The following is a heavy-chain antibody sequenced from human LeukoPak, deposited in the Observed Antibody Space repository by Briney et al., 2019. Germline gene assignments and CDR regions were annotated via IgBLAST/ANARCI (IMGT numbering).Heavy chain of an antibody. CDR2: ISYDGSNK. Sequence: GRSLRLSCAASGFTFSSYGMHWVRQAPGKGLEWVAVISYDGSNKYYADSVKGRLTISRDNSKNTLYLQMNSLRAEDTAVYYCAKDPGGSYHYWYFDLWGRGTLVTVSS. J-gene: IGHJ2*01. CDR1: GFTFSSYG. CDR3: AKDPGGSYHYWYFDL. V-gene: IGHV3-30*18. D-gene: IGHD1-26*01.